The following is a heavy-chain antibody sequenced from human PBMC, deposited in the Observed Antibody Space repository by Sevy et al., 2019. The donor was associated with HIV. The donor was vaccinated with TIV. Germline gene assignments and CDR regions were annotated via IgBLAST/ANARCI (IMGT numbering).Heavy chain of an antibody. D-gene: IGHD6-19*01. V-gene: IGHV3-9*01. CDR3: AKDIGATGIAVVAN. J-gene: IGHJ4*02. CDR1: GFTFDDFA. CDR2: LNWDGGSV. Sequence: GGSLRLSCAASGFTFDDFAMHWVRQVPGKGLEWVSGLNWDGGSVAYADSGKGRFTISRDNAKNALFLQMNSLRAEDTALYYCAKDIGATGIAVVANWGQGIQVTVSS.